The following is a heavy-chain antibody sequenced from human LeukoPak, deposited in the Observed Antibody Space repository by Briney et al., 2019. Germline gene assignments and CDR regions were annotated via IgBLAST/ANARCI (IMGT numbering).Heavy chain of an antibody. CDR2: ISGDERDA. V-gene: IGHV3-43*02. CDR3: AKDRVLAYQDTADSFDM. D-gene: IGHD2-21*01. Sequence: GGSLRLSCAASGFTFSSYAMHWVRQAPGKGREWVSLISGDERDAYYGDFVKGRFTISRDNINNSLYLQMNNLRTEDTALYYCAKDRVLAYQDTADSFDMCGQGTVVTVSS. CDR1: GFTFSSYA. J-gene: IGHJ3*02.